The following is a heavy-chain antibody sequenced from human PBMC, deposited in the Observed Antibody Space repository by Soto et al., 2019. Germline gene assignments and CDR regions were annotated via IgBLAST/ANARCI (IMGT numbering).Heavy chain of an antibody. V-gene: IGHV4-4*07. CDR1: GGSISSYY. J-gene: IGHJ5*02. CDR2: IYTSGST. CDR3: AREILGIAAAGPYNWFDP. D-gene: IGHD6-13*01. Sequence: SETLSLTCTVSGGSISSYYWSWIRQPAGKGLEWIGRIYTSGSTNYNPSLKSRVTMSVDTSKNQFSLKLSSVTAADTAVYCCAREILGIAAAGPYNWFDPWGQLTLVIVAS.